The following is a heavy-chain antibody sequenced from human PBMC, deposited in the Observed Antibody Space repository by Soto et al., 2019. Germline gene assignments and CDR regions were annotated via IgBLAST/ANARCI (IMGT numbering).Heavy chain of an antibody. CDR3: ARGGVDYYDSSGYYFSPYYFDY. D-gene: IGHD3-22*01. V-gene: IGHV4-30-2*01. CDR2: IYHSGST. Sequence: WVRQMPGKGLEWMGIIYHSGSTYYNPSLKSRVTISVDRSKNQFSLKLSSVTAADTAVYYCARGGVDYYDSSGYYFSPYYFDYWGQGTLVTVSS. J-gene: IGHJ4*02.